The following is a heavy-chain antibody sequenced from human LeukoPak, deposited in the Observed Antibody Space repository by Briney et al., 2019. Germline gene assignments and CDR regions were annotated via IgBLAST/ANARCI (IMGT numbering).Heavy chain of an antibody. V-gene: IGHV3-53*01. J-gene: IGHJ4*02. D-gene: IGHD3-22*01. CDR3: ARIDDSSGYEYDY. CDR1: GFTVISSY. Sequence: GGSLRLSCAASGFTVISSYMSWVRQAPGKGLEWVSVIYSGGSTYYADSVKGRSTISRDNSKNTLYLQMNSLRAEDTAVYYCARIDDSSGYEYDYWGQGTLVTVSS. CDR2: IYSGGST.